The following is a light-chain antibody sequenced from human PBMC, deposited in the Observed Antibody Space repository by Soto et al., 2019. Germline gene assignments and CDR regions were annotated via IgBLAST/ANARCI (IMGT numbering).Light chain of an antibody. V-gene: IGKV3-15*01. CDR1: QSISNN. J-gene: IGKJ4*01. CDR3: QQYDDWPPVT. CDR2: GAS. Sequence: DIVMTQSPATLSVSPGERATLSCRASQSISNNLVWYQQKSGQAPRLLIYGASTRATDIPARFSGSGSGTEVTLTISSLQSEDVAVYYCQQYDDWPPVTFGGGTKVEIK.